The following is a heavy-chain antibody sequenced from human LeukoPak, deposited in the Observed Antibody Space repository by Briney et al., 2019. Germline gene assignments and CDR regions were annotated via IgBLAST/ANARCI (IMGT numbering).Heavy chain of an antibody. CDR2: IYYSGST. CDR3: ACTSQNLLDIVVFDY. CDR1: GGSISSYY. V-gene: IGHV4-59*01. Sequence: PSETLSLTCTVSGGSISSYYWSWIRQPPGKGLEWIGYIYYSGSTNYNPSLKSRVTISVDTSKNQFSLKLSSVTAADTAVYYCACTSQNLLDIVVFDYWGQGTLVTLSS. D-gene: IGHD5-12*01. J-gene: IGHJ4*02.